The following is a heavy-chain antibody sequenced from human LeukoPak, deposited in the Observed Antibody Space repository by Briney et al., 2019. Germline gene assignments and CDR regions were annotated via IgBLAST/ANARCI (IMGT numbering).Heavy chain of an antibody. V-gene: IGHV7-4-1*02. CDR2: INTNTGNP. CDR1: GYTFTSYG. CDR3: ARGTVAGIRWFDY. D-gene: IGHD6-19*01. J-gene: IGHJ4*02. Sequence: ASVKVSCKASGYTFTSYGISWVRQAPGQGLEWMGWINTNTGNPTYAQGFTGRFVFSLDTSVSTAYLQISSLKAEDTAVYFCARGTVAGIRWFDYWGQGTLATVSS.